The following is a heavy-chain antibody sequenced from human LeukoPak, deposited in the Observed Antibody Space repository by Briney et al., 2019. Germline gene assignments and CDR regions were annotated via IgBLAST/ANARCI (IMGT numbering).Heavy chain of an antibody. CDR3: ARDRPVSRLGTDFDY. D-gene: IGHD1-7*01. V-gene: IGHV1-2*02. Sequence: GALMKVSCKASGYTFTGYYMHWVRQAPGQGLEWMGWINPDSGGTDYAQKFQGRVTMTRDTSISTAYMELSSLRSDDTAVYYCARDRPVSRLGTDFDYWGQGALVTVTS. J-gene: IGHJ4*02. CDR2: INPDSGGT. CDR1: GYTFTGYY.